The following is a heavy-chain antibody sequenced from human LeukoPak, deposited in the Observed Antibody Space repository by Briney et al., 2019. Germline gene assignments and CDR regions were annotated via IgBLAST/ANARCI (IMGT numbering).Heavy chain of an antibody. CDR1: SYSISSGYY. J-gene: IGHJ4*02. CDR3: ARYCSNSNCHMFDY. Sequence: SETLSLTCAVYSYSISSGYYWGWIRQPPGKGLEWIGSIYHSGSGSAYYNPSLKSRVTISVDTSRDHFSLELSSVTAADTAVYYCARYCSNSNCHMFDYWGQGTLVTVSS. V-gene: IGHV4-38-2*01. D-gene: IGHD2-2*01. CDR2: IYHSGSGSA.